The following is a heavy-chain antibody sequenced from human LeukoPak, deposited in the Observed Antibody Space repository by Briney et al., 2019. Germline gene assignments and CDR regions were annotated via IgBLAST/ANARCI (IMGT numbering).Heavy chain of an antibody. CDR1: GFTFSSYA. V-gene: IGHV3-30-3*01. D-gene: IGHD3-10*01. CDR2: ISYDGSNK. CDR3: ARDLGEAWYYYYGMDV. J-gene: IGHJ6*02. Sequence: GRSLRLSCAASGFTFSSYAMHWVRQAPGKGLEWVAVISYDGSNKYYADSVKGRFTISRDSAKNTLYLQMNSLRAEDTAVYYCARDLGEAWYYYYGMDVWGQGTTVTVSS.